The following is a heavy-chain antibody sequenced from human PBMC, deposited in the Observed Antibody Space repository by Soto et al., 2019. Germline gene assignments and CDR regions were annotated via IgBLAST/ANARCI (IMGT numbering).Heavy chain of an antibody. CDR1: GFTITTHA. D-gene: IGHD3-16*01. CDR3: AKEGYASGFF. J-gene: IGHJ4*02. V-gene: IGHV3-23*01. Sequence: EVQLLESGGGLVQPGGSLRLSCAVSGFTITTHAILWVRQGPGKGLEWVAGISGGAGSTYYADSVKGRFTISRDNPKNALYLQMNGLRVEDTAKYYCAKEGYASGFFWGQGTLVTVSS. CDR2: ISGGAGST.